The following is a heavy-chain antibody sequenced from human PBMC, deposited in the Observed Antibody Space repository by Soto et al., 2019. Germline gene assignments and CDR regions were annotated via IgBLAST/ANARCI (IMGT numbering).Heavy chain of an antibody. CDR2: IYPGDSDT. Sequence: GESLKISCKGSGYSFTSYWIGWVRQMPGKGLEWMGIIYPGDSDTRYSPSFQGQVTISADKSISTAYLQWSSLKASDTAMYYCARLAGNLFVGGEFDYWGQGTLVTVSS. CDR1: GYSFTSYW. D-gene: IGHD3-16*01. V-gene: IGHV5-51*01. J-gene: IGHJ4*02. CDR3: ARLAGNLFVGGEFDY.